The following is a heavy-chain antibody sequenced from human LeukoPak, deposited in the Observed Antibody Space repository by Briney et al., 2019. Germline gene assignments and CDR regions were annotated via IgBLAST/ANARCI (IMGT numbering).Heavy chain of an antibody. CDR1: GGTFSSYA. D-gene: IGHD6-6*01. CDR2: IIPIFGTA. CDR3: AREGPLFVLDY. V-gene: IGHV1-69*05. Sequence: ASVKVSCKASGGTFSSYAISWVRQARGQGLEWMGGIIPIFGTANYAQKFQGRVTITTDESTSTAYMELSSLRSEDTAVYYCAREGPLFVLDYWGQGTRVAVSS. J-gene: IGHJ4*02.